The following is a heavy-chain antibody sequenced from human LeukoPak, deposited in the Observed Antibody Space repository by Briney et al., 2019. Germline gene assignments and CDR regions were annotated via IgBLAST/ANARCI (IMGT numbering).Heavy chain of an antibody. CDR1: GFTFSNYT. D-gene: IGHD3-22*01. Sequence: GGSLRLSCAASGFTFSNYTMNWVRQAPGQGLEWVSSISSSSSYIYYADSVKGRFTISRDNAKNSLYLQMNSLRAEDTAVYYCAREKKVVITTLDYWGQGTLVTVSS. CDR3: AREKKVVITTLDY. J-gene: IGHJ4*02. CDR2: ISSSSSYI. V-gene: IGHV3-21*01.